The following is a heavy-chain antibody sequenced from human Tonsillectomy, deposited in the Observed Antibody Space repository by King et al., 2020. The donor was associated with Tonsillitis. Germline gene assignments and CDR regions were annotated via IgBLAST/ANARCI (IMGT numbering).Heavy chain of an antibody. J-gene: IGHJ4*02. CDR3: ARVTFDILTGFYIDYFDY. Sequence: QLVQSGGGLVKPGGSLRLSCAASGFTFSSYSMNWVRQAPGERLEWVSSISSGSSYIHYADSVKGRFTISRDNAKNSLSLQMNSLSAEDTALYYCARVTFDILTGFYIDYFDYWGQGTLVTVSS. CDR1: GFTFSSYS. V-gene: IGHV3-21*01. D-gene: IGHD3-9*01. CDR2: ISSGSSYI.